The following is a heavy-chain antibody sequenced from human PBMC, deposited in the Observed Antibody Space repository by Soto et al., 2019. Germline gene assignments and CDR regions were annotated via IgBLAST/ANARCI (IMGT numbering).Heavy chain of an antibody. Sequence: GESLKISCKGLGNSFNNWIGWVRQMPGKGLEWVGIIYPGDSDTRYSPSFQGQVTISADKSISTAYLQWSSLKASDTAMYYCARQGGAAADWGQGTLVTVSS. CDR3: ARQGGAAAD. CDR2: IYPGDSDT. CDR1: GNSFNNW. D-gene: IGHD6-13*01. V-gene: IGHV5-51*01. J-gene: IGHJ4*02.